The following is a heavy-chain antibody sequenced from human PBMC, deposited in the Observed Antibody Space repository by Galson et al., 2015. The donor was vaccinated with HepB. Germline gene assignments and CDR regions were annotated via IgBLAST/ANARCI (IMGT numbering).Heavy chain of an antibody. CDR2: IYYSGST. CDR1: GGSISSYY. Sequence: ETLSLTCTVSGGSISSYYWSWIRQPPGKGLEWIGYIYYSGSTNYNPSLKSRVTISVDTSKNQFSLKLSSVTAADTAVYYCARGGGGNQDYFDYWGQGTLVTVSS. V-gene: IGHV4-59*01. J-gene: IGHJ4*02. CDR3: ARGGGGNQDYFDY. D-gene: IGHD4-23*01.